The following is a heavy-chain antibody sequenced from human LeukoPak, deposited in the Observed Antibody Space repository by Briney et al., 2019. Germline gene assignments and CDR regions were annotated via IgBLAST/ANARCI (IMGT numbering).Heavy chain of an antibody. V-gene: IGHV4-59*08. CDR2: IYYSGST. D-gene: IGHD6-19*01. CDR1: GGSMNSYY. CDR3: ASGSYSSGWYPYFEF. Sequence: SETLSLTCSVSGGSMNSYYWSWIRQSPGKGLEWIGYIYYSGSTNYNPSLKSRVTISVDTSKNQFSLTLSSVTAADTAVYYCASGSYSSGWYPYFEFWGQGTPVTVSS. J-gene: IGHJ4*02.